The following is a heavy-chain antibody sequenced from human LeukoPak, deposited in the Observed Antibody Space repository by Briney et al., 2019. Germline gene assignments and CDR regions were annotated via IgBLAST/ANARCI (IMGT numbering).Heavy chain of an antibody. D-gene: IGHD4-11*01. CDR3: ARERTVYNWFDP. CDR2: IYYSGST. CDR1: GGSISSYY. V-gene: IGHV4-59*01. J-gene: IGHJ5*02. Sequence: PSETLSLTCTVSGGSISSYYWSWIRQLPGKGLEWIGYIYYSGSTNYNPSLKSRVTISVDTSKNQFSLKLSSVTAADTAVYYCARERTVYNWFDPWGQGTLVTVSS.